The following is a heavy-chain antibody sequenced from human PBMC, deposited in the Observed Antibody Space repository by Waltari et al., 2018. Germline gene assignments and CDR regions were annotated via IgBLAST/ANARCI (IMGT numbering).Heavy chain of an antibody. CDR3: AREATSGSYYYFDY. CDR1: GFTFSSYA. V-gene: IGHV3-30-3*01. Sequence: QVQLVESGGGVVQPGRSLRLSCAASGFTFSSYAMHWVRQAPGKGLEWVAVIAYDGSNKYYADSVKGRFTISRDNSKNTLYLQMNSLRAEDTAVYYCAREATSGSYYYFDYWGQGTLVTVSS. D-gene: IGHD1-26*01. CDR2: IAYDGSNK. J-gene: IGHJ4*02.